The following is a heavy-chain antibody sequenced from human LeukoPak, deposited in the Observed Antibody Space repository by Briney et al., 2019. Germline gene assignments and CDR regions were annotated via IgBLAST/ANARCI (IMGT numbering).Heavy chain of an antibody. J-gene: IGHJ6*02. D-gene: IGHD3-9*01. CDR1: GFTFSNYA. CDR3: AKVLRYFMDV. CDR2: ITSTGDST. Sequence: PGGSLRLSCAASGFTFSNYAMRWVRQAPGKGLEWVSPITSTGDSTYYADFVKGRFTISRDNSKNTLYLQMNSLRAEDTAVYYCAKVLRYFMDVWGQGTTVTVSS. V-gene: IGHV3-23*01.